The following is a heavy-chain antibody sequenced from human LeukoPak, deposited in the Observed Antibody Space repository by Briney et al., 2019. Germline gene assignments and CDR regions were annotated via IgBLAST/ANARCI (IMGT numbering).Heavy chain of an antibody. CDR2: IKGDGIST. Sequence: GGALRLSCAASGFDFSSNWMHWVRHAPGQGLVWVSRIKGDGISTNYADSVKGRFTISRDIAKNTLYLQMNSLRAEDTGVYYCAKDHYWSIDYWGRGTLVTVSS. V-gene: IGHV3-74*01. CDR3: AKDHYWSIDY. J-gene: IGHJ4*02. CDR1: GFDFSSNW. D-gene: IGHD3-3*01.